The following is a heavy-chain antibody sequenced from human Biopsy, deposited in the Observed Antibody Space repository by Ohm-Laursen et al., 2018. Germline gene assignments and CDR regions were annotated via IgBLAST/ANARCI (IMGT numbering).Heavy chain of an antibody. CDR3: TRDLQTRAETFDS. CDR1: GYTYSDYG. CDR2: ISGLNGIK. J-gene: IGHJ5*01. Sequence: SVKVSRKTSGYTYSDYGVSWVRQAPGQGLEWMGWISGLNGIKTSASKFQGRLTMTTDRSASTAYMELRGLRSDDTAVYYCTRDLQTRAETFDSWGQGTLVIVSS. V-gene: IGHV1-18*01. D-gene: IGHD4-11*01.